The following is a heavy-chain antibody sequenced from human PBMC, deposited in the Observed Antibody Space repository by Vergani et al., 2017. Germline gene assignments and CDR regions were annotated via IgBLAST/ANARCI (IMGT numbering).Heavy chain of an antibody. V-gene: IGHV4-34*01. CDR2: IYHTGRP. Sequence: QVQLQQWGGGLLKPSETLSLTCVVNGGSFTSYHWTWIRQSPREGLEWVGDIYHTGRPDYNPSLKSRLTMSVDKSRTQFSLTLNSVTATDTAIYFCARVNTETNGHLYYYYYMDVWGQGTAVTVS. CDR3: ARVNTETNGHLYYYYYMDV. CDR1: GGSFTSYH. D-gene: IGHD4-11*01. J-gene: IGHJ6*03.